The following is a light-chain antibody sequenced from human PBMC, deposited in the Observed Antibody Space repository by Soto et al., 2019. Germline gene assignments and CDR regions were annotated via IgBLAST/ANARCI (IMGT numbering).Light chain of an antibody. V-gene: IGLV2-23*01. CDR3: CSYALL. Sequence: QSALTQPASVSGSPGQSITISCTGTNSDVGTHNLVSWYQQHPGKAPKLIIYEGTKRPSGVSNRFSGSKSGNTASLTISGLQAEDEADYYCCSYALLFGT. CDR1: NSDVGTHNL. J-gene: IGLJ1*01. CDR2: EGT.